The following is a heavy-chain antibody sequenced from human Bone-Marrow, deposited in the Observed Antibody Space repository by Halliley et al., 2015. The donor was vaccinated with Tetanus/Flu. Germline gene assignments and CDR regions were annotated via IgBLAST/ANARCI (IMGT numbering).Heavy chain of an antibody. CDR3: SRSLVQTTGDY. J-gene: IGHJ4*02. CDR2: ISGSSAYI. V-gene: IGHV3-21*01. Sequence: LGWVSLISGSSAYIHYAESVKGRFTISRDNSKNSLYLEMNSLRAEDTAVYYCSRSLVQTTGDYWGQGTLVTVSS. D-gene: IGHD1-7*01.